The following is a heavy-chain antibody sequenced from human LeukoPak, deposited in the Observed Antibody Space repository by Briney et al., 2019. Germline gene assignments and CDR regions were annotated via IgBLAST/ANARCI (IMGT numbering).Heavy chain of an antibody. CDR1: VCSISSYY. Sequence: SETLSLTCTVSVCSISSYYWSWIRQPPGKGLEWIGYIYYSGSTNYNPSLKSRVTISVDTTKNQFSLKLSSVTAADTAMYYCARDFNYDSSGYLYNWFDPWGQGTLVTVSS. CDR2: IYYSGST. D-gene: IGHD3-22*01. J-gene: IGHJ5*02. CDR3: ARDFNYDSSGYLYNWFDP. V-gene: IGHV4-59*01.